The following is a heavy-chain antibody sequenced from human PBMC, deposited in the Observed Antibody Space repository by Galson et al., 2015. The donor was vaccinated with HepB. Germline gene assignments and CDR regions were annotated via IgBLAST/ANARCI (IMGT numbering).Heavy chain of an antibody. V-gene: IGHV5-10-1*01. CDR2: IDPSDSYT. Sequence: QSGAEVKKPGESLRISCKGSGYSFTNYWITWVRQMPGKGLEWMGRIDPSDSYTNYSPSFQGHVTISADKSINTAYLQWNSLKASDTAMYYCARQYGSGSYMGYWGQGTLVTVSS. CDR3: ARQYGSGSYMGY. J-gene: IGHJ4*02. D-gene: IGHD3-10*01. CDR1: GYSFTNYW.